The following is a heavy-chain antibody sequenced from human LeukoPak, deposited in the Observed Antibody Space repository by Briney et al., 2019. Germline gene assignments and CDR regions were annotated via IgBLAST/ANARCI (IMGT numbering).Heavy chain of an antibody. V-gene: IGHV3-23*01. D-gene: IGHD6-6*01. CDR3: ASPYSSSSPRAFDI. CDR1: GFTFSSYA. Sequence: GGSLRLSCAASGFTFSSYAMSWVRQAPGKGLEWVSVISDSGGSTYYADSVKGRFTISRDNSKNTLYLQMNSLRAEDTAVYYCASPYSSSSPRAFDIWGQGTMATVSS. CDR2: ISDSGGST. J-gene: IGHJ3*02.